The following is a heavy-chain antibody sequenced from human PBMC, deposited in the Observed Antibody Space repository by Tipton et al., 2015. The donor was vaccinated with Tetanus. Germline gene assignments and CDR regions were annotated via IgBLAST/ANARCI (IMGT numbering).Heavy chain of an antibody. D-gene: IGHD3-9*01. CDR3: ARRRSAILSGSYHWYFDI. CDR2: VDPRDSGA. CDR1: GYNFSYYS. Sequence: QLVQSGAEVKKPGESLKISCQGSGYNFSYYSIGWVRHMPGKGLEWMGIVDPRDSGATYGPSFQGQVTISTDKSISTAYVQWGSLQASDTAMYFCARRRSAILSGSYHWYFDIWGRGTLVTVSS. J-gene: IGHJ2*01. V-gene: IGHV5-51*01.